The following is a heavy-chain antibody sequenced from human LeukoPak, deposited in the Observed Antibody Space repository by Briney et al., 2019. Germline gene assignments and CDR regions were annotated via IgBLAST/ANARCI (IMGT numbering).Heavy chain of an antibody. CDR1: GYTFTSYG. D-gene: IGHD4-17*01. CDR2: ISAYNGNT. V-gene: IGHV1-18*01. Sequence: GASVTVSYKASGYTFTSYGISWVRQAPGQGLEWMGWISAYNGNTNYAQKLQGRVTMTTDTSTSTAYMELRSLRSDDTAVYYCARVTVTTVAESWFDPWGQGTLVTVSS. CDR3: ARVTVTTVAESWFDP. J-gene: IGHJ5*02.